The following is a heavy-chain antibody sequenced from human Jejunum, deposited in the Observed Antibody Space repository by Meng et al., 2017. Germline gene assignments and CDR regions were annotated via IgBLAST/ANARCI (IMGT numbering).Heavy chain of an antibody. V-gene: IGHV4-34*01. CDR2: FTRGGTT. D-gene: IGHD1-26*01. Sequence: QVQLQQVGAGLLKPSGTLSLTCAVYGGFISGYFWSWIRQAPGEGLEWVGEFTRGGTTNYNPSLKSRVTISADTSKNQFFLTLSSVSAADTAVYYCARHEVDFDNWGQGTLVTVSS. J-gene: IGHJ4*02. CDR1: GGFISGYF. CDR3: ARHEVDFDN.